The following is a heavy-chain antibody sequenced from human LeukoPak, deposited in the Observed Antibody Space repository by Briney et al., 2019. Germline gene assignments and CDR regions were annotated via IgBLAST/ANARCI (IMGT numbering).Heavy chain of an antibody. J-gene: IGHJ6*03. V-gene: IGHV3-11*01. CDR1: GFTFGDYY. Sequence: GGSLRLSCATSGFTFGDYYMTWIRQAPGKGLEWLSFISSNGNTEYYADSVKGRFAISRDNAKNSLFLQMNNLRADDTAVYYCARDHYFGSGVSCSPGGYFYYMDVWGKGTTVTISS. CDR3: ARDHYFGSGVSCSPGGYFYYMDV. CDR2: ISSNGNTE. D-gene: IGHD2-15*01.